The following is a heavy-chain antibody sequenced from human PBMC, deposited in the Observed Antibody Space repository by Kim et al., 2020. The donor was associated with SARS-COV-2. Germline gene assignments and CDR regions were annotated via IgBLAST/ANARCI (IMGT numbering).Heavy chain of an antibody. D-gene: IGHD2-21*01. CDR1: GGTFSNYA. CDR3: ARGGQVVIDGRVSLTPYDH. CDR2: ILPMVDIP. J-gene: IGHJ5*02. V-gene: IGHV1-69*04. Sequence: SVKVSCKASGGTFSNYAVNWVRQAPGQGLEWMGRILPMVDIPNYARNFQGRLTTTADKSTSTDYMELTGLTSADTAVYYCARGGQVVIDGRVSLTPYDHWGQGALVTVSS.